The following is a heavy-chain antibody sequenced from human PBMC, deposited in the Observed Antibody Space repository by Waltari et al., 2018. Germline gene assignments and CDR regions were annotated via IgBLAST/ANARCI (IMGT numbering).Heavy chain of an antibody. D-gene: IGHD6-19*01. CDR3: ATDPVSGRHRDY. J-gene: IGHJ4*02. Sequence: QVQLVQSGAEVKKAGASVKVSCEFFGYSLGELSINWVRQAPGKGLEWMGGFDSENGEPVYAQKFQGRVTMTEDTSKDIAYMELSRLRSEDTAVYFCATDPVSGRHRDYWGQGTLVTVSS. V-gene: IGHV1-24*01. CDR2: FDSENGEP. CDR1: GYSLGELS.